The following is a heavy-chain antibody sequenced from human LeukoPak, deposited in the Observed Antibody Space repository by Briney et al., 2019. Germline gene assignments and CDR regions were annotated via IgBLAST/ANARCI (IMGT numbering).Heavy chain of an antibody. D-gene: IGHD2-15*01. Sequence: GGSLRLSCAASGFTFSSYSMNWVRQAPGKGLEWVSSISSSSSYIYYADSVKGRFTSSRDNSKNTLYLQMNSLRAEDTAVYYCAKYIGIVVVVAAVDYWGQGTLVTVSS. CDR1: GFTFSSYS. CDR2: ISSSSSYI. J-gene: IGHJ4*02. CDR3: AKYIGIVVVVAAVDY. V-gene: IGHV3-21*04.